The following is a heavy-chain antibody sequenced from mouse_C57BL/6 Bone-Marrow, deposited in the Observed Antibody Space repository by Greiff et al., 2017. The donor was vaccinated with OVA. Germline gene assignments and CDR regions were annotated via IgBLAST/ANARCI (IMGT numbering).Heavy chain of an antibody. Sequence: VQLQQSGAELVRPGASVKLSCTASGFNIKDDYMHWVKQRPEQGLEWIGWIDPENGDTEYASKFQGKATITADTSSNTAYLQLSSLTSEDTAVYDFTFYDGYYFWYFDVWGTGTTVTVSA. J-gene: IGHJ1*03. CDR1: GFNIKDDY. CDR3: TFYDGYYFWYFDV. CDR2: IDPENGDT. V-gene: IGHV14-4*01. D-gene: IGHD2-3*01.